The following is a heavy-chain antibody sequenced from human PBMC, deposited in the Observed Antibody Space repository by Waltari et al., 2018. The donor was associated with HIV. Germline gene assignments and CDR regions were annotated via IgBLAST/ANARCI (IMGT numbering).Heavy chain of an antibody. V-gene: IGHV3-53*05. J-gene: IGHJ5*02. D-gene: IGHD3-9*01. CDR1: DFFVNTNY. CDR2: IYPGGDT. Sequence: AESGGTLIQPGGSLRLSCVAADFFVNTNYMTWVRQAPGKSLELVAIIYPGGDTHYSDSVKGRFSLSRDNFRNTVFLQMNNLIFDDTALYFCAKGVRYLGPWGPGTRVTVSS. CDR3: AKGVRYLGP.